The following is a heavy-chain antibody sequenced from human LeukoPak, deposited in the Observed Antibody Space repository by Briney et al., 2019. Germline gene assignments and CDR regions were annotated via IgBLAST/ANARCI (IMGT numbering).Heavy chain of an antibody. J-gene: IGHJ6*03. CDR3: ARGLEWLLYEVGAVYYYYMDV. CDR1: GYTFTSYD. CDR2: MNPNSGNT. Sequence: ASVKVSCKASGYTFTSYDINWVRQATGQGLEWMGWMNPNSGNTGYAQKFQGRVTMTRSTSISTAYMELSSLRSEDTAVYYCARGLEWLLYEVGAVYYYYMDVWGEGTTVTVSS. V-gene: IGHV1-8*01. D-gene: IGHD3-3*01.